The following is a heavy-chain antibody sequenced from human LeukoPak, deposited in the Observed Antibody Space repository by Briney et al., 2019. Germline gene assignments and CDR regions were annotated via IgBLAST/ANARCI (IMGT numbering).Heavy chain of an antibody. CDR3: ARKNVAAADRNWFDP. J-gene: IGHJ5*02. Sequence: ASVKVSCKASGYTFTSYDINWVRQATGLGLEWMGWMNPNSGNTGYAQKFQGRVTMTRNTSISTAYMELSSLRSEDTAVYYCARKNVAAADRNWFDPWGQGTLVTVSS. CDR1: GYTFTSYD. D-gene: IGHD6-13*01. CDR2: MNPNSGNT. V-gene: IGHV1-8*01.